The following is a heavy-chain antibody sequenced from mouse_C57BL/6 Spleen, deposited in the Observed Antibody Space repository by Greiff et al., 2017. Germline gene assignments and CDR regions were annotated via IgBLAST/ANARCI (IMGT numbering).Heavy chain of an antibody. J-gene: IGHJ1*03. V-gene: IGHV1-69*01. CDR1: GYTFTSYW. CDR3: ARKGLYGSSYGWYFDV. D-gene: IGHD1-1*01. CDR2: IDPSDSYT. Sequence: QVQLQQPGAELVMPGASVKLSCKASGYTFTSYWMHWVKQRPGQGLEWIGEIDPSDSYTNYNQKFKGKSTLTVDKSSSTAYMQLSSLTSEDSAVYYCARKGLYGSSYGWYFDVWGTGTTVTVSS.